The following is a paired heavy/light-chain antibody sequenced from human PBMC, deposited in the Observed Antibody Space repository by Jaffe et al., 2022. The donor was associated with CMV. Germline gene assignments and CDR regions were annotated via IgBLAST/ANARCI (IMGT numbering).Heavy chain of an antibody. CDR1: GFTFGDYA. Sequence: EVQLVESGGGLVQPGRSLRLSCTVSGFTFGDYAMSWVRQAPGKGLEWVGFIRSKTFGETTEYAASVKGRFSISRDDSKSIAYLQMNSLETEDTAVYYCTREKAYDSSGYVFDFWGQGTLVTVSS. V-gene: IGHV3-49*04. J-gene: IGHJ4*02. D-gene: IGHD3-22*01. CDR2: IRSKTFGETT. CDR3: TREKAYDSSGYVFDF.
Light chain of an antibody. J-gene: IGLJ3*02. V-gene: IGLV3-19*01. CDR1: SLKNFY. Sequence: SSELTQDPAVSVALGQTARITCQGDSLKNFYATWYQQKPGQAPVLVIHGKNNRPSGIPDRFSGSDSGNTASLTITGTQAEDEADYYCHSRDNTGNHWVFGGGTKLTVL. CDR2: GKN. CDR3: HSRDNTGNHWV.